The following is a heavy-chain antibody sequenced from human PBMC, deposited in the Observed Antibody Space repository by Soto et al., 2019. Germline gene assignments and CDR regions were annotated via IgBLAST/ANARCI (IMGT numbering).Heavy chain of an antibody. CDR1: GYTFTNYD. V-gene: IGHV1-8*01. CDR2: MTPNSGNT. CDR3: ARNTYKVGDFHL. Sequence: AXVKVSCKPSGYTFTNYDINLVRPAPGQGLEWLGWMTPNSGNTGYAQKFQGRVTLTRDTSISTAYMELSSMRSEDTAVYYCARNTYKVGDFHLWGQGTLVTVSS. J-gene: IGHJ4*02. D-gene: IGHD1-26*01.